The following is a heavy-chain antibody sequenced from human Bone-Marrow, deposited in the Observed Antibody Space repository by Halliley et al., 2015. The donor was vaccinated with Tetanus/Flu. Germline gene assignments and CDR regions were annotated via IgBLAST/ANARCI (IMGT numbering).Heavy chain of an antibody. Sequence: QLVQSGAEVKKPGASVKVSCKASGYTFTNYGITWVRQAPGQGLEWMGWISGYNGDTKYAQRFQGRVTMTTDTSTTTAYLDLRSLRSGDTAVYYCVRDPAATQIAYFGMDVWGQGTTVTVSS. CDR1: GYTFTNYG. V-gene: IGHV1-18*01. D-gene: IGHD2-15*01. CDR3: VRDPAATQIAYFGMDV. CDR2: ISGYNGDT. J-gene: IGHJ6*02.